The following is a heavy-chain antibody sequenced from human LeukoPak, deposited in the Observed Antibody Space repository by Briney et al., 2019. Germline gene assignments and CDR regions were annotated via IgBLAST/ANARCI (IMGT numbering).Heavy chain of an antibody. Sequence: PGGSLRLSCAASGFTSSGSAIHWVRQSSGKGLEWVGQIDKEANFYATTYAESVKGRFSISRDDSKNTAYLQMSSLKTEDTALYYCTRDSGTYNWLDPWGQRTLVTVSS. CDR2: IDKEANFYAT. J-gene: IGHJ5*02. CDR1: GFTSSGSA. V-gene: IGHV3-73*01. CDR3: TRDSGTYNWLDP. D-gene: IGHD1-26*01.